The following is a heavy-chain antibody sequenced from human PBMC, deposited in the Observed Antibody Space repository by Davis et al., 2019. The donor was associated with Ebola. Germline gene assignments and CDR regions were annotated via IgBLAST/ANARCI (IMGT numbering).Heavy chain of an antibody. V-gene: IGHV4-39*07. CDR3: ASGGDSGCTY. CDR2: IYYSGST. CDR1: GGSISSSRYY. J-gene: IGHJ4*02. D-gene: IGHD6-19*01. Sequence: SETLSLTCTVSGGSISSSRYYWGWIRQPPGKGLEWIGSIYYSGSTYYNPSLKSRVTISVDTSKNQFSLKLSSVTAADTAVYYCASGGDSGCTYWGQGTLVTVSS.